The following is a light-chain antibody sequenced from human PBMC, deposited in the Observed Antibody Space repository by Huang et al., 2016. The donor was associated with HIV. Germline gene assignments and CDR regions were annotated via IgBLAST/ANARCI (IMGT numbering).Light chain of an antibody. J-gene: IGKJ2*01. CDR1: ENIRRY. Sequence: DIQMTQSPSSLSASVGDRVTITCRASENIRRYLNWYQQKPGKPPKLLIHSASTLQSGVPSRFSGSGSGTDFTLTITSLRPEDFATYYCQGSLSIPHTFGQGTNLEIK. CDR2: SAS. CDR3: QGSLSIPHT. V-gene: IGKV1-39*01.